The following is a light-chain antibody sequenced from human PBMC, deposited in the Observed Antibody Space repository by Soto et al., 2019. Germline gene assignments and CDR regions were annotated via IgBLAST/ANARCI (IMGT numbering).Light chain of an antibody. V-gene: IGKV3-15*01. Sequence: ERVLAQSPATLSVSPGERATLSFRASESVTSNLAWYQQNPGQAPRLLIYGASTRATGIPAMFSGSGSGTEFTLTISSLQFEDFAVYYCQQYNKWWTFGQGTKVEIK. CDR2: GAS. CDR3: QQYNKWWT. CDR1: ESVTSN. J-gene: IGKJ1*01.